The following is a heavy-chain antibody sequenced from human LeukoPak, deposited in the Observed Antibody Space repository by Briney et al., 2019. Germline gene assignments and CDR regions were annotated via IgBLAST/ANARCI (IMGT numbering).Heavy chain of an antibody. CDR3: ATGGTTWLLDY. CDR1: GYSFTSYW. J-gene: IGHJ4*02. Sequence: GEPLKISCKGSGYSFTSYWIGWVRQMPGKGLEWMGIIYPGDSDTRYIPSFQGHITISADKSISTAYLQWRSLKASDTAMYYCATGGTTWLLDYWGQGTLVTVSS. D-gene: IGHD4-17*01. CDR2: IYPGDSDT. V-gene: IGHV5-51*01.